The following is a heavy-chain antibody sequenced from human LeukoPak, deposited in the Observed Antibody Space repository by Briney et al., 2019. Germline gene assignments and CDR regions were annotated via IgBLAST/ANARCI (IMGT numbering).Heavy chain of an antibody. CDR1: GYTFTGYY. V-gene: IGHV1-2*02. J-gene: IGHJ5*02. D-gene: IGHD3-22*01. Sequence: ASVKVSCKASGYTFTGYYMHWVRQAPGQGLEWMGWINPNSGGTNYAQKFQGRVTMTRDTSISTAYMELSRLRSDDTAVYYCASSLRGIYYDSSGPWFDPWGQGTLVAVSS. CDR2: INPNSGGT. CDR3: ASSLRGIYYDSSGPWFDP.